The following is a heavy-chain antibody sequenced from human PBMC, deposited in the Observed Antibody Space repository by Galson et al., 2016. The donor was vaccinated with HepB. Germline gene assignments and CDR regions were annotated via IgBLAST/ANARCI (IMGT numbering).Heavy chain of an antibody. V-gene: IGHV3-23*01. D-gene: IGHD6-19*01. CDR1: GFTFSSYA. J-gene: IGHJ4*02. Sequence: SLRLSCAASGFTFSSYAMSFVRQAPGKGLEWVSAITGSGTSTYYADSVKGRLTISRDNSKNTLYLQMNSLRAEDTAVYYCAKAYSSGWYFFDNWGQGTLVTVSS. CDR3: AKAYSSGWYFFDN. CDR2: ITGSGTST.